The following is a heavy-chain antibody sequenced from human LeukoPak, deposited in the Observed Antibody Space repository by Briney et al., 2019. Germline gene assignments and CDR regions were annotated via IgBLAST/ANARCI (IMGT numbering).Heavy chain of an antibody. CDR3: ARGFPPDETAYDSSVSPPVAFDI. CDR1: GGSFSGYY. Sequence: PSETLSLTCAVYGGSFSGYYWSWIRQPPGKGLEWIGEINHSGSTNYNPSLKSRVTISVDTSKNQFSLKLSSVTAADTAVYYCARGFPPDETAYDSSVSPPVAFDIWGQGTMFTVS. V-gene: IGHV4-34*01. CDR2: INHSGST. D-gene: IGHD3-22*01. J-gene: IGHJ3*02.